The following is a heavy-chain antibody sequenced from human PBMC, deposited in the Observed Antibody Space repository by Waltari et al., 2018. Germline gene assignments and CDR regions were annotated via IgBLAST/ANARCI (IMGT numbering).Heavy chain of an antibody. V-gene: IGHV3-66*02. CDR3: ARDRASYGKYGMDV. J-gene: IGHJ6*02. Sequence: EVQLVESGGGLGQPGGSLRLACGASGFTVSGTYMTRVRPAPGKGLEWVSVIYSGGSTYYADSVKGRFTISRDNSKNTLYLQMNSLRAEDTAVYYCARDRASYGKYGMDVWGQGTTVTVSS. CDR1: GFTVSGTY. CDR2: IYSGGST. D-gene: IGHD4-17*01.